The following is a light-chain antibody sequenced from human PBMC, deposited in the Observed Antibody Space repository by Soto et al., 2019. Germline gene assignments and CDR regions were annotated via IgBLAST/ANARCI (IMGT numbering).Light chain of an antibody. CDR3: QQLHGYPIT. J-gene: IGKJ5*01. V-gene: IGKV1-9*01. Sequence: DIQMTQTPSSLSASVGDRVTITCRASQSISSYLNWYQQKPGKAPKLLIYAASNFQSGVPSRFSGSGSGTHFTLTISSLQPEDFATYYCQQLHGYPITFGQGTRL. CDR2: AAS. CDR1: QSISSY.